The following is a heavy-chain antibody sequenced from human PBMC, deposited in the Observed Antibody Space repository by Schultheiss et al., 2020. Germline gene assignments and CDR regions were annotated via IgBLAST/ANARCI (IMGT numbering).Heavy chain of an antibody. D-gene: IGHD3-3*01. CDR1: GGSISSSSYY. CDR3: ACDFWGFDP. Sequence: SETLSLTCTVSGGSISSSSYYWGWIRQPPGKGLEWIGSIYYSGSTYYNPSLKSRVTISVDTSKNQFSLKLSSVTAADTAMYYCACDFWGFDPWGGGTLVTVAS. CDR2: IYYSGST. J-gene: IGHJ5*02. V-gene: IGHV4-39*01.